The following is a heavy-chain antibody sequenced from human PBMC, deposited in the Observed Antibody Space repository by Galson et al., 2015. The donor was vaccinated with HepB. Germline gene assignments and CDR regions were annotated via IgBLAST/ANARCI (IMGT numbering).Heavy chain of an antibody. CDR1: GGSISSSSYY. D-gene: IGHD3-3*01. CDR2: IYYSGGT. CDR3: ARLGYGSGYYSYYGMDV. V-gene: IGHV4-39*01. J-gene: IGHJ6*02. Sequence: SETLSLTCTVSGGSISSSSYYWGWIRQPPGKGLDWIGTIYYSGGTYYNPSLKSRVTISVDTSKNQFSLKLSSVTAADTAVYYCARLGYGSGYYSYYGMDVWGQGTTVTVSS.